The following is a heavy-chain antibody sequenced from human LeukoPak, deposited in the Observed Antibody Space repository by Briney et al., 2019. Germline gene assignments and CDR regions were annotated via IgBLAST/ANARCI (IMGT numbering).Heavy chain of an antibody. J-gene: IGHJ4*02. CDR2: IYSGGDT. D-gene: IGHD6-19*01. Sequence: GESLRLSCAASGFSVSNKYMSWVRQAPGKGLEWVSVIYSGGDTYYADSVRGRFTISRDNSKNTVNLQMNGLRAEGTALYYCAGGQMFTSGGFDDWGQGTLVTVSS. CDR3: AGGQMFTSGGFDD. CDR1: GFSVSNKY. V-gene: IGHV3-53*01.